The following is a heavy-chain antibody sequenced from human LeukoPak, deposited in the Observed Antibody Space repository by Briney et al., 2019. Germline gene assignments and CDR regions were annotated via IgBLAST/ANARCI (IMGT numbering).Heavy chain of an antibody. Sequence: GGSLRLSCAASGFTFSNYAMSWVRQAPGRGLEWVSAISGSGDNTYYADSVKGRFTVSRDNSKNTLYVQMNSLRAEDTAVYYCAKAGESGDYVSYYYYYYMDVWGKGTTVTISS. V-gene: IGHV3-23*01. J-gene: IGHJ6*03. CDR3: AKAGESGDYVSYYYYYYMDV. CDR1: GFTFSNYA. CDR2: ISGSGDNT. D-gene: IGHD4-17*01.